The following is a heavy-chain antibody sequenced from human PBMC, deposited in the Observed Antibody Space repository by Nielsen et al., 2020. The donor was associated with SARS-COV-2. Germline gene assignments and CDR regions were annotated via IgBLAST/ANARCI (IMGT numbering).Heavy chain of an antibody. CDR1: GYKFTGHL. CDR2: VYPCDSDT. CDR3: ARFDDWFDP. J-gene: IGHJ5*02. V-gene: IGHV5-51*01. Sequence: GESLKISCKGSGYKFTGHLIGWARQMPGKGLECMGIVYPCDSDTRYSPSFPGQVTMSVDTSTDTAYLEWRSLKASDTATYYCARFDDWFDPWGQGTLVTVTA.